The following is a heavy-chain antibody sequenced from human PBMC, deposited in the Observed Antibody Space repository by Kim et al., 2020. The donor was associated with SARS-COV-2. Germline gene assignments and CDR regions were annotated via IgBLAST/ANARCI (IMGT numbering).Heavy chain of an antibody. Sequence: SETLSLTCAVYGGSFSGYYWSWIRQPPGKGLEWIGEINHSGSTNYNPSLKSRVTISVDTSKNQFSLKLSSVTAADTAVYYCARGRHYYDSSGYVYYYYGMDVWGQGTTVTVSS. J-gene: IGHJ6*02. CDR3: ARGRHYYDSSGYVYYYYGMDV. D-gene: IGHD3-22*01. CDR2: INHSGST. CDR1: GGSFSGYY. V-gene: IGHV4-34*01.